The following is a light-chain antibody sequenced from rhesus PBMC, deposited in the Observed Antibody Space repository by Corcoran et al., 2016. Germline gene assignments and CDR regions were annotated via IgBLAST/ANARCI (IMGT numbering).Light chain of an antibody. V-gene: IGKV1S14*01. J-gene: IGKJ1*01. CDR2: SAS. CDR1: QGISNY. CDR3: QQHNSYPPA. Sequence: DIQMTQSPSSLSASVGDTVTITCRASQGISNYLAWYQQKPVKAPKPMINSASNLESGSPSRFSGSGSGTDFTLAISSLQPEDLAPYYCQQHNSYPPAFGQGTKVEIK.